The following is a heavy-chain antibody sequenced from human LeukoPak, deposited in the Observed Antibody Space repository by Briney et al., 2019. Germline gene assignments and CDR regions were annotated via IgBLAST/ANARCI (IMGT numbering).Heavy chain of an antibody. Sequence: GRSLRLSCAASGFTFSSYAMHWVRQAPGKGLKGVAVISYDGSNKYYADSVKGRFTISTDNSKNTLYLQMNSLRAEDTAVYYCARGDYYDSSGSYLFDYWGQGTLVTVSS. V-gene: IGHV3-30*01. D-gene: IGHD3-22*01. CDR2: ISYDGSNK. CDR1: GFTFSSYA. CDR3: ARGDYYDSSGSYLFDY. J-gene: IGHJ4*02.